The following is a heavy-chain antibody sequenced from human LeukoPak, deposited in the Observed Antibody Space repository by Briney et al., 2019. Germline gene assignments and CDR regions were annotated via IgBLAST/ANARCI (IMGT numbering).Heavy chain of an antibody. D-gene: IGHD3-16*01. J-gene: IGHJ4*02. V-gene: IGHV3-23*01. CDR1: GFTFYTYA. CDR2: ISGRGDSA. CDR3: AKGTTDYDASDPLDF. Sequence: GGSLRLSCAASGFTFYTYAMSWVRQAPGKGLEWVSAISGRGDSAYYSDSVKGRFTISRDQSKSTVYLQMTSLRAEDTAVFYCAKGTTDYDASDPLDFWGQGTLVTVSS.